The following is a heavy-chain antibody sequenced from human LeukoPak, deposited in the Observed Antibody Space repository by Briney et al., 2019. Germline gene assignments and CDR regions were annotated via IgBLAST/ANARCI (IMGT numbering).Heavy chain of an antibody. CDR3: VKKDYHYYYMDV. CDR1: GFTFDDHG. CDR2: ISWDGGST. V-gene: IGHV3-43*01. J-gene: IGHJ6*03. Sequence: GGSLRLSCAASGFTFDDHGMSWVRQAPGKGLEWVSLISWDGGSTYYADSVKGRFTISRDNSKNSLYLQMNSLRTEDTALYYCVKKDYHYYYMDVWGKGTTVTVSS.